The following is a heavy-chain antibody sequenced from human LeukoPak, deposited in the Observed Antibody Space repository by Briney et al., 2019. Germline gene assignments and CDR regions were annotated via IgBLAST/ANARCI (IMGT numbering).Heavy chain of an antibody. V-gene: IGHV3-53*01. D-gene: IGHD2-15*01. CDR2: IYSGGTT. Sequence: PGGSLRLSCAVSGITVSGNYMSWVRQAPGKGLEWVSLIYSGGTTYYADSVKGRFTISRDNCKNTLYLQMNSLRAEDTAVYYCAGQSRLGYCSGGSCYSHPFDPWGQGTLVTVSS. CDR3: AGQSRLGYCSGGSCYSHPFDP. J-gene: IGHJ5*02. CDR1: GITVSGNY.